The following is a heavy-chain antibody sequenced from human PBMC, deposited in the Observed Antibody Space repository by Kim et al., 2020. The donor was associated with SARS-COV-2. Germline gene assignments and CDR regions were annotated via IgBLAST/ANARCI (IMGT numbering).Heavy chain of an antibody. D-gene: IGHD1-26*01. CDR1: GFTFDDSA. V-gene: IGHV3-9*01. J-gene: IGHJ4*02. Sequence: GGSLRLSCAASGFTFDDSAMHWVRQAPGKGLEWVSGISWNSGSIGYGDSVKGRFTISRDNAKNSLFLQMNSLRSEDTAMYFCAKGSIAVGPTSNVFDFWGQGTLVTVSS. CDR2: ISWNSGSI. CDR3: AKGSIAVGPTSNVFDF.